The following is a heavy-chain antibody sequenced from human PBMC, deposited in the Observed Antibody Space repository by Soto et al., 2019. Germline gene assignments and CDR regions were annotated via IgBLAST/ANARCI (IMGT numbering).Heavy chain of an antibody. V-gene: IGHV4-39*01. CDR3: ARGWGRIFDY. Sequence: LSLTCTVSGGSISSSSYYWGWIRQPPGKGLEWIGSIYYSGSTYYNPSLKSRVTISVDTSKNQFSLKLSSVTAADTAVYYCARGWGRIFDYWGQGTLVTVSS. D-gene: IGHD7-27*01. CDR2: IYYSGST. J-gene: IGHJ4*02. CDR1: GGSISSSSYY.